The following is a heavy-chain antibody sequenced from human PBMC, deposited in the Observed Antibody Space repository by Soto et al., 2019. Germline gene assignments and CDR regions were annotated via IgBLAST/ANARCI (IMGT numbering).Heavy chain of an antibody. V-gene: IGHV1-18*01. CDR3: AREWDNKSEHSSGWYDDF. CDR2: ISGYSGHT. Sequence: QVQLVQSGAEVKKPGASVKVSCKASGYTFSSYGISWVRQAPGQGLEGMGWISGYSGHTYYAQKFQGRVTMSTDPSTNTVYMELRSLRSDDTAVYYCAREWDNKSEHSSGWYDDFWGQGTLVTVSS. D-gene: IGHD6-19*01. J-gene: IGHJ4*02. CDR1: GYTFSSYG.